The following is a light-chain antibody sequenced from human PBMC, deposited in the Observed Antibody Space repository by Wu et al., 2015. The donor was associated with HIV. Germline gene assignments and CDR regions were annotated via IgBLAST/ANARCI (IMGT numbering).Light chain of an antibody. CDR1: QSISLF. Sequence: IQMTQSPSSLSASVGDRVTITCRPSQSISLFLNWYQQTPGRAPKLLIYGASRLESGVPSRFSGSGSGTDFTLTISNLQPEDFATYYCQQSIGVPYTFGQGTKLEIK. CDR2: GAS. J-gene: IGKJ2*01. V-gene: IGKV1-39*01. CDR3: QQSIGVPYT.